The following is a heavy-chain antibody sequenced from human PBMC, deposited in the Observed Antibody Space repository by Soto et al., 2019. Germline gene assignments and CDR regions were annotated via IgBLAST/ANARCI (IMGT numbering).Heavy chain of an antibody. CDR1: GLTFSSYS. Sequence: VQLVESGGGLVKPGGSLRLSCAASGLTFSSYSMNWVRQAPGKGLEWVASISRSSSYIYYADSVKGRFTISRDNAKNSLYPQMNSLRAGGTAVYYCARVGGQLVPGFDYWGQGTLVTVSS. D-gene: IGHD6-6*01. CDR2: ISRSSSYI. J-gene: IGHJ4*02. V-gene: IGHV3-21*01. CDR3: ARVGGQLVPGFDY.